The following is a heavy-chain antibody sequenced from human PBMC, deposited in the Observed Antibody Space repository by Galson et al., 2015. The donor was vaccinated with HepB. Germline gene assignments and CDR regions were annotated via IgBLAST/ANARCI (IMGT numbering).Heavy chain of an antibody. V-gene: IGHV1-58*01. CDR2: IVVGSGNT. CDR3: ARDSFYDDSSASYPRGYSYHMDV. CDR1: RFTFTSSA. J-gene: IGHJ6*02. Sequence: SVKVSCKASRFTFTSSAVQWVRQTRGQRLEWIGWIVVGSGNTNYAQKFQKRVTITADMSTSTAYMELSSLRSEDTALYFCARDSFYDDSSASYPRGYSYHMDVWGQGTAVTVSS. D-gene: IGHD3-22*01.